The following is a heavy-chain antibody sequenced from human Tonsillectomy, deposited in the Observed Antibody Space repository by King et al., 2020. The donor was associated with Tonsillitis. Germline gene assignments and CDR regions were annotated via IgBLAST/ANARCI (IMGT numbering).Heavy chain of an antibody. CDR3: ARGSLTIFGVAPHY. D-gene: IGHD3-3*01. Sequence: VQLQQWGAGLLKPSETLSLTCAVYGGSFSTYYWRWIRHPPGKGLEWIGEINHSGSTNYNPSLKSRVTISVDTSKNQFSLKVSSVTAADTALYYCARGSLTIFGVAPHYWGQGTLVTVSS. CDR1: GGSFSTYY. J-gene: IGHJ4*02. CDR2: INHSGST. V-gene: IGHV4-34*01.